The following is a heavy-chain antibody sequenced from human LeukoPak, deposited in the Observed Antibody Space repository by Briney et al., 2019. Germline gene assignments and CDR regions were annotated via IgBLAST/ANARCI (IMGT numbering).Heavy chain of an antibody. Sequence: SETLSLTCAVYGGSFSGYYWSWIRQPPGKGLEWSGEINHSGRTNYNPSLKSRVTISVDTSKNQFSLKLSSVTAADTAVYYCARGPSATVTTFDYWGQGTMVTVSS. CDR2: INHSGRT. CDR3: ARGPSATVTTFDY. CDR1: GGSFSGYY. J-gene: IGHJ4*02. V-gene: IGHV4-34*01. D-gene: IGHD4-17*01.